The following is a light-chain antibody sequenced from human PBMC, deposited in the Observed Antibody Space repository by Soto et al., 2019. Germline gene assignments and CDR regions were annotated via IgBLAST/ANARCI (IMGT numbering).Light chain of an antibody. V-gene: IGLV1-51*01. CDR1: SSNIGNNY. Sequence: QSALTQPPSVSAAPGQKVTISCSGSSSNIGNNYVSWYQQLPGTAPKLLIYDNNKRPSGISDRFSGSKSGTSATLGITGLQTGDEADYYCGTWDSSLSAGQVVFGGGTKLTVL. CDR3: GTWDSSLSAGQVV. CDR2: DNN. J-gene: IGLJ2*01.